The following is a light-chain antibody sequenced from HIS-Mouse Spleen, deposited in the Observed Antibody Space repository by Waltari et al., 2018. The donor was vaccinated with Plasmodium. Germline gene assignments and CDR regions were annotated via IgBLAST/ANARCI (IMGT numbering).Light chain of an antibody. CDR2: AAS. CDR3: QQYYSYPLT. Sequence: AIRMTQSPSSFSASTGDRVTITCRASQGISSYLAWYQQKPGKAPKLLIYAASTLQSGGPSRFSGRGSGTDFTLTISCLQSEDFATYYCQQYYSYPLTFGGGTKVEIK. J-gene: IGKJ4*01. CDR1: QGISSY. V-gene: IGKV1-8*01.